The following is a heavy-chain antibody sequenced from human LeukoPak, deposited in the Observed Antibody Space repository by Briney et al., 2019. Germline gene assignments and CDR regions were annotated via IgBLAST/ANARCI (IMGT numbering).Heavy chain of an antibody. CDR1: GFTFSSYS. J-gene: IGHJ4*02. V-gene: IGHV3-21*01. Sequence: PGGSLRLSCAASGFTFSSYSMNWVRQAPGKGLEWVSSISSSSSYIYYADSVKGRFTISRDNAKNSLYLQMNSLRAEDTAVYYCARGATMIVAVEHHPRFDYWGQGTLVTVSS. CDR2: ISSSSSYI. D-gene: IGHD3-22*01. CDR3: ARGATMIVAVEHHPRFDY.